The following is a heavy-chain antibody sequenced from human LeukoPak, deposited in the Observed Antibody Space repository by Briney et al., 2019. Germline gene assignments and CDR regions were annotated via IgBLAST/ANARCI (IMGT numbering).Heavy chain of an antibody. Sequence: PGGSLRLSCAASGFTYISYWMTWVRQAPAKGLEVVANIKPKGSRKYNVDSVKGRVTSSRDNAKNSLYLQMNSLRAEDSAVYYGARFPESSNTWSIDFWGQGTLVSVSS. J-gene: IGHJ4*02. CDR2: IKPKGSRK. CDR1: GFTYISYW. D-gene: IGHD2-15*01. CDR3: ARFPESSNTWSIDF. V-gene: IGHV3-7*01.